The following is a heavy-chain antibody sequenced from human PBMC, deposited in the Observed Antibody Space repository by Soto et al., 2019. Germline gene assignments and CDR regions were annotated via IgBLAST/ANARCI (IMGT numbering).Heavy chain of an antibody. V-gene: IGHV4-31*03. Sequence: PSETLSLTCTVSGGSISSGGYYWSWIRQHPGKGLEWIGYIYYSGSTYYNPSLKSRVTISVDTSKNQFSLKLSSVTAADTAVYYCARDLLYCSSTSCFNWFDPWGQGTLVTVSS. J-gene: IGHJ5*02. D-gene: IGHD2-2*01. CDR2: IYYSGST. CDR3: ARDLLYCSSTSCFNWFDP. CDR1: GGSISSGGYY.